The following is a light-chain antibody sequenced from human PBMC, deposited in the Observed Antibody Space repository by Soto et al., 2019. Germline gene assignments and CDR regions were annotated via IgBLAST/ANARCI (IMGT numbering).Light chain of an antibody. Sequence: QSALTQPPSGSGSPGPSVAISCTGTSSDVGNYNRVSWYQQPPGTAPKLMIYEVNNRPSGVPDRFSGSKSGNTASLTISGLQAEDEADYYCCSYTTSSTYVFGTGTKVTVL. V-gene: IGLV2-18*02. J-gene: IGLJ1*01. CDR2: EVN. CDR1: SSDVGNYNR. CDR3: CSYTTSSTYV.